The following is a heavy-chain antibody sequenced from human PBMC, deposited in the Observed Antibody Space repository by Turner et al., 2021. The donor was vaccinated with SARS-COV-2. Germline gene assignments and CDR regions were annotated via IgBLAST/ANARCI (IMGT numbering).Heavy chain of an antibody. V-gene: IGHV3-30*18. CDR3: AKVGLGSYGPFDY. Sequence: QMQLVESGGGVVHPGRSLRLSSAASGFTFSSYCMHWVRQDPGKGREWVAVIAYDGSNKYYADSVEGGFTISRDNSKNSLYLQMNSLRAEDTAVYYCAKVGLGSYGPFDYWGQGTLVTVSS. CDR1: GFTFSSYC. J-gene: IGHJ4*02. CDR2: IAYDGSNK. D-gene: IGHD5-18*01.